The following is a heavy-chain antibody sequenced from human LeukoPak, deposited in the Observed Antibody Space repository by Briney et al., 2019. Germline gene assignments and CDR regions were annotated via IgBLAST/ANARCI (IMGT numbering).Heavy chain of an antibody. D-gene: IGHD2-2*01. Sequence: ASVTVSCTASGYTFTGYYMHWVRQAPGQGLEWMGWINPNSGGTNYAQKFQGRVTMTRDTSISTAYMELSRLRSDDTAVYYCARDAGYCSSTSCYDYWGQGTLVTVSS. CDR3: ARDAGYCSSTSCYDY. CDR2: INPNSGGT. V-gene: IGHV1-2*02. CDR1: GYTFTGYY. J-gene: IGHJ4*02.